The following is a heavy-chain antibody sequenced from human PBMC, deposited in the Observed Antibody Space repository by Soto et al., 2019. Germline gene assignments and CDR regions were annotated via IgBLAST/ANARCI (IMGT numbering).Heavy chain of an antibody. D-gene: IGHD3-22*01. CDR1: GGTFSSYA. CDR2: IIPIFGTA. CDR3: ARGTHDYYDSSGYTYNWFDP. J-gene: IGHJ5*02. Sequence: SVKVSCKASGGTFSSYAISWVRQAPGQGLEWMGGIIPIFGTANYAQKFQGRVTITADKSTSTAYMELSSLRSEDTAVYYCARGTHDYYDSSGYTYNWFDPWGQGTLVTVSS. V-gene: IGHV1-69*06.